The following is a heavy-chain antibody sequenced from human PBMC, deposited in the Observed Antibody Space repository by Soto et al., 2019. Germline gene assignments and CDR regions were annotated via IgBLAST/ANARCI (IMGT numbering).Heavy chain of an antibody. D-gene: IGHD3-10*01. CDR2: INAGNGNT. J-gene: IGHJ6*02. Sequence: ASVKVSCKASGYTFTSYAMHWVRQAPGQRLEWMGWINAGNGNTKYSQKFQGRVTITRDTSASTAYMELSSLRSEDTAVYYCARDRYYYGSARAMDVWDQGTTLTVFS. CDR3: ARDRYYYGSARAMDV. V-gene: IGHV1-3*01. CDR1: GYTFTSYA.